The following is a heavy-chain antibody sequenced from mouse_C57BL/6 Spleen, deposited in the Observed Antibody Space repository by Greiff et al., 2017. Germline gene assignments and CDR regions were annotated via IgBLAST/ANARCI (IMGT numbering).Heavy chain of an antibody. D-gene: IGHD1-1*02. V-gene: IGHV5-6*01. CDR1: GFTFSSYG. J-gene: IGHJ4*01. CDR3: AKGGSFAMDY. Sequence: EVQLMESGGDLVKPGGSLKLSCAASGFTFSSYGMSWVRQTPDKRLEWVATISSGGSYTYYPDSVKGRFTISRDNAKNTLYLQMSSLKSEDTAMYYCAKGGSFAMDYWGQGTSVTVSS. CDR2: ISSGGSYT.